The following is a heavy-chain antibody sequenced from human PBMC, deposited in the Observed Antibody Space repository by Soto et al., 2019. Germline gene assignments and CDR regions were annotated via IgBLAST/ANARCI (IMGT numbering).Heavy chain of an antibody. CDR1: GFTFSSYG. J-gene: IGHJ4*02. CDR3: AKDYCSSTNCYNDY. Sequence: GGSLRLSCAASGFTFSSYGIHWVRQAPGKGLEWVAVISYDGSNKYYADSVEGRFTISRDNSKNTLFLQMNSLRPEDTAVYYCAKDYCSSTNCYNDYWGQGTRVTVSS. D-gene: IGHD2-2*02. CDR2: ISYDGSNK. V-gene: IGHV3-30*18.